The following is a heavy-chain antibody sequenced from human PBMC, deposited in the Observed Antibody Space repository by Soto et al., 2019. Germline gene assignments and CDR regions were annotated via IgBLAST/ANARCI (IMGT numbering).Heavy chain of an antibody. V-gene: IGHV1-2*02. CDR1: GYTFTGYY. CDR3: AREEPGGAFDI. Sequence: QVQLVQSGAEVKKPGASVKVSCKASGYTFTGYYMHWVRQAPGQGHEWMGWINPNSGGTNDAQKLQGRVTMTRDTSISTAYMELSRLRSDDTAVYYCAREEPGGAFDIWGQGTMVTVSS. D-gene: IGHD2-15*01. CDR2: INPNSGGT. J-gene: IGHJ3*02.